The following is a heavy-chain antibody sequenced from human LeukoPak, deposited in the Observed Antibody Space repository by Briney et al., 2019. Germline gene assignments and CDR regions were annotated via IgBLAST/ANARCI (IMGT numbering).Heavy chain of an antibody. J-gene: IGHJ4*02. CDR3: ARVGGPIAADFAKNVY. V-gene: IGHV1-46*01. Sequence: ASVKVSYRASGYSFTSYFIHWVRQAPGQGLEWMAITYPGGDDTSYAQRFRGRVTMTTDTSTSTAYMELRSLRSDDTAVYYCARVGGPIAADFAKNVYWGQGTLVTVSS. CDR2: TYPGGDDT. D-gene: IGHD6-13*01. CDR1: GYSFTSYF.